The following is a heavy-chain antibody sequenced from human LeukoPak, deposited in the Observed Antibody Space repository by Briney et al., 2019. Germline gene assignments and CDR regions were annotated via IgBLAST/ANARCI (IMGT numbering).Heavy chain of an antibody. CDR3: ARDRSTVVTRDGYFQH. CDR2: IIPIFGTA. CDR1: GGTFSSYA. Sequence: SVNVSCKASGGTFSSYAISSVRQAPAHGLAWMGGIIPIFGTANYAQKFQGRVTITADESTSTAYMELSSLRSEDTAVYYCARDRSTVVTRDGYFQHWGQGTLVTVSS. V-gene: IGHV1-69*13. D-gene: IGHD4-23*01. J-gene: IGHJ1*01.